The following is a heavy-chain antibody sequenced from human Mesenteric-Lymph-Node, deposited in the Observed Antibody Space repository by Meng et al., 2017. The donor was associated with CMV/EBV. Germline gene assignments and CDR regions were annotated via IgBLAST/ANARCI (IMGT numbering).Heavy chain of an antibody. CDR2: ISSSSSYI. CDR1: GFTFSSYS. D-gene: IGHD2-2*01. CDR3: ARVLFGVVPAAPGGHHFDY. V-gene: IGHV3-21*01. J-gene: IGHJ4*02. Sequence: GESLKISCEASGFTFSSYSMNWVRQAPGKGLEWVSSISSSSSYIYYADSVKGRFTISRDNAKNSLYLQMNSLRAEDTAVYYCARVLFGVVPAAPGGHHFDYWGQGTLVTVSS.